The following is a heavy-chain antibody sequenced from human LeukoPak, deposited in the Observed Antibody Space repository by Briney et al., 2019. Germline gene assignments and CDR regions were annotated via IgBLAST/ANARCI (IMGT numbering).Heavy chain of an antibody. J-gene: IGHJ4*02. Sequence: GGSLRLSCEASGFTFSSYSMNWVRQAPGKGLEWVSSISSSSSYIYYADSVKGRFTISRDNAKNSLYLQMNSLRAEDTAVYYCARDLCGGDCYSDYWGQGTLVTVSS. D-gene: IGHD2-21*02. CDR3: ARDLCGGDCYSDY. V-gene: IGHV3-21*01. CDR1: GFTFSSYS. CDR2: ISSSSSYI.